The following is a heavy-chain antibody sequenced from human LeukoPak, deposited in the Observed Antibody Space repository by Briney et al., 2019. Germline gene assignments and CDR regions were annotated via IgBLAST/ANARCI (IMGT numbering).Heavy chain of an antibody. J-gene: IGHJ4*02. V-gene: IGHV4-38-2*01. CDR1: GYPMSSDYY. Sequence: SETLSFTCVVSGYPMSSDYYWGWIRQPPGKGLEWIVSDSHGGRTYYNPSFKSRVTTSVDTSKNEVSLRLRSVTAADTAVYYCAGIVGNIEVFDYWGRGTLVTVSS. CDR2: DSHGGRT. CDR3: AGIVGNIEVFDY. D-gene: IGHD1-26*01.